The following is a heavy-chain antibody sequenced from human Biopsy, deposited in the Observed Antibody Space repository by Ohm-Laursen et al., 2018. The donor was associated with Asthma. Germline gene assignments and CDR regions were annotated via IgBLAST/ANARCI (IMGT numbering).Heavy chain of an antibody. V-gene: IGHV1-69*13. D-gene: IGHD6-19*01. CDR1: GGTFSNFA. J-gene: IGHJ6*02. CDR2: SMTVFGTT. CDR3: ARCQVGYSSGWSLLLKKIYYSGMDV. Sequence: SVKVSCKAPGGTFSNFAISWVRQAPGQGLEWLGGSMTVFGTTNYAQQFQGRVTITADESTSTAYMEVTSLRSEDTAIYYCARCQVGYSSGWSLLLKKIYYSGMDVWGQGTAVTVSS.